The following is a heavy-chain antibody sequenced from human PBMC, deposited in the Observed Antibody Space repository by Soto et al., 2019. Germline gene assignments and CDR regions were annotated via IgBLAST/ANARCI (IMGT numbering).Heavy chain of an antibody. CDR3: ARANSGDDDEFDY. D-gene: IGHD5-12*01. CDR2: VNSNSGGT. CDR1: GYTFTGYY. Sequence: QVQLVQSGAEVKRPGASVKVSCKASGYTFTGYYMHWVRQAPGQGLEWMGWVNSNSGGTDYAQDLQGRVTMTRDTSINTVYMEVSRLRYDDTAVYYCARANSGDDDEFDYWGQGTLVTVSS. J-gene: IGHJ4*02. V-gene: IGHV1-2*02.